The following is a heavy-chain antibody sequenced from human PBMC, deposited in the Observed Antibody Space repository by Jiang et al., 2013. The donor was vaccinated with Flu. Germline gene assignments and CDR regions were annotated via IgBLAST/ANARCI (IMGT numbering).Heavy chain of an antibody. D-gene: IGHD6-19*01. CDR1: GFTFSSYG. CDR3: ARDSIAVAGTRLLDY. J-gene: IGHJ4*02. CDR2: IWYDGSNK. V-gene: IGHV3-33*01. Sequence: VQLLESGGGVVQPGRSLRLSCAASGFTFSSYGMHWVRQAPGKGLEWVAVIWYDGSNKYYADSVKGRFTISRDNSKNTLYLQMNSLRAEDTAVYYCARDSIAVAGTRLLDYWGQGTLVTVSS.